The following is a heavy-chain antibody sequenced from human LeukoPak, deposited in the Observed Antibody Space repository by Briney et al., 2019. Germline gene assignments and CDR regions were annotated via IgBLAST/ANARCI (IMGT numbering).Heavy chain of an antibody. Sequence: GGSLRLSCAASGFTFSSYSMNWVRQAPGKGLEWVSSISSSSSYIYYADSVKGRFTISRDNAKNSLYLQMNSLRAEDTAVYYCARGKDDYVWGGYKVYYFDYWGQGTLVTVSS. CDR3: ARGKDDYVWGGYKVYYFDY. J-gene: IGHJ4*02. V-gene: IGHV3-21*01. D-gene: IGHD3-16*01. CDR2: ISSSSSYI. CDR1: GFTFSSYS.